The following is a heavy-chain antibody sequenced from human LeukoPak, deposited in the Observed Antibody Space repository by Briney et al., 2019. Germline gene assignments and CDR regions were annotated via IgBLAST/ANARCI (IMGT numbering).Heavy chain of an antibody. Sequence: GGSLRLSCAVSAFRASDYYMSWARQAPGKGLEWVALIRGSGDTFYGDSVKGRFTISRDDSKNTVYLRMNSLRVEDTAVYFCARDRAATQDWVEFDPWGQGTLVTVSS. D-gene: IGHD2-15*01. CDR2: IRGSGDT. V-gene: IGHV3-66*01. J-gene: IGHJ5*02. CDR1: AFRASDYY. CDR3: ARDRAATQDWVEFDP.